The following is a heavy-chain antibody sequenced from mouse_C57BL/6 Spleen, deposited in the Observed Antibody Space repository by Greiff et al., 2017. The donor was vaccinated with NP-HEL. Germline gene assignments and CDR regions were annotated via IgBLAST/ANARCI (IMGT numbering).Heavy chain of an antibody. CDR2: IYPGDGDT. V-gene: IGHV1-82*01. CDR1: GYAFSSSW. J-gene: IGHJ2*01. D-gene: IGHD2-3*01. Sequence: QVQLQQSGPELVKPGASVKISCKASGYAFSSSWMNWVKQRPGKGLEWIGRIYPGDGDTNYNGKFKGKATLTADKSSSTAYMQLSSLTSEDSAVYFCAREVGYDYFDDWGQGTTLTVSS. CDR3: AREVGYDYFDD.